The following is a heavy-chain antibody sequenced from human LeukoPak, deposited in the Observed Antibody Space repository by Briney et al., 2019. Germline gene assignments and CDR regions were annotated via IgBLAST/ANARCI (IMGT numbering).Heavy chain of an antibody. CDR2: IYTSGST. CDR3: ARRIAAAPMSWFDP. Sequence: SQTLSLTCTVSGGFISSGSYYWSWIRQPAGKGLEWIGRIYTSGSTNYNPSLKSRVTISVDTSKNQFSLKLSSVTAADTAVYYCARRIAAAPMSWFDPWGQGTLVTVSS. J-gene: IGHJ5*02. CDR1: GGFISSGSYY. V-gene: IGHV4-61*02. D-gene: IGHD6-13*01.